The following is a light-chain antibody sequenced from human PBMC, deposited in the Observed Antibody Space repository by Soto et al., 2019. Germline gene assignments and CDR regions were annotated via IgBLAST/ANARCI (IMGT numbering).Light chain of an antibody. V-gene: IGLV2-18*01. Sequence: QSALTQPPSVSGSPGQSVTISCTGTSTDFVSYNRVSWYQQPPGTAPKPIIYEASNRPSGVPDRFSGSKSGNTASLAISGLQAADEADYYCSLYTSENTDVFGTGTKVTVL. J-gene: IGLJ1*01. CDR2: EAS. CDR3: SLYTSENTDV. CDR1: STDFVSYNR.